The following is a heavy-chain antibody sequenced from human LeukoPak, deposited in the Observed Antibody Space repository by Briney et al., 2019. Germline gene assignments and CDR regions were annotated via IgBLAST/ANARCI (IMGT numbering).Heavy chain of an antibody. CDR3: AHARRSYGDYWTYNWFDP. V-gene: IGHV2-5*01. D-gene: IGHD4-17*01. J-gene: IGHJ5*02. CDR1: GFSLSTSGVG. CDR2: IYWNDDK. Sequence: SGPTLVKPTQTLTLTCTFSGFSLSTSGVGVGWIRQPPGKALEWLALIYWNDDKRYSPSLKSRLTITKDTSKNQVVLTMTNMDPVDTATYYYAHARRSYGDYWTYNWFDPWGQGTLVTVSS.